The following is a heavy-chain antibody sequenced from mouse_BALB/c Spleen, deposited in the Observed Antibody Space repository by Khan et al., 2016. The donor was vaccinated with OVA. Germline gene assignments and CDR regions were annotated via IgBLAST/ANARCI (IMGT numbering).Heavy chain of an antibody. CDR2: IYPGDDST. J-gene: IGHJ4*01. CDR1: GYTFTSYD. D-gene: IGHD2-3*01. Sequence: LHHSGPELVKPGALVKISCKASGYTFTSYDINWVMQRPGQGLEWIGWIYPGDDSTKYNEKFKDKATLTADKSSSTAYMQLSSLPSDNSAVYFCTKEGLRGGAMGYGGQGNSITVS. V-gene: IGHV1S33*01. CDR3: TKEGLRGGAMGY.